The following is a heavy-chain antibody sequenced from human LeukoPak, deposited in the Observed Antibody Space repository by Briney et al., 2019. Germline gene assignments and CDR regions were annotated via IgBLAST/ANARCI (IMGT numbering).Heavy chain of an antibody. V-gene: IGHV3-30*04. CDR2: ISYDGSKK. CDR1: AFTLSTDA. CDR3: ARDVHIGAAGNNWFDP. D-gene: IGHD6-25*01. J-gene: IGHJ5*02. Sequence: GRSLRLSRAAAAFTLSTDALDSVRQAPGKWLGWEAVISYDGSKKYYSDSVKGRFTISKDNSKNTLYLQMNSLRPEDTAVYYCARDVHIGAAGNNWFDPWGQGTLVTVSS.